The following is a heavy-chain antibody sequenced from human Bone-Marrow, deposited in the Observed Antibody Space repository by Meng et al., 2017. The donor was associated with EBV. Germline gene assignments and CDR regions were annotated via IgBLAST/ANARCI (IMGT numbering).Heavy chain of an antibody. D-gene: IGHD4-17*01. J-gene: IGHJ5*02. CDR1: GASIRGCNG. CDR2: ICHGGNT. CDR3: AREPETTVLSWFDP. V-gene: IGHV4-4*02. Sequence: LQETGPGRVKPSTTLSLTVAVSGASIRGCNGWVWDRQPPGTGLECIVEICHGGNTNYNPSPQIRVTISVDKSGNQFSLNLNSVTAADTAVYYCAREPETTVLSWFDPWGQGTLVTVSS.